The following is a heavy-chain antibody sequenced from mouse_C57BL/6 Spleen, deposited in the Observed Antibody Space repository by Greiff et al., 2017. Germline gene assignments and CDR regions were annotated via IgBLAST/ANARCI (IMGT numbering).Heavy chain of an antibody. CDR1: GFTFSSYA. Sequence: EVQLVESGGGLVKPGGSLKLSCAASGFTFSSYAMSWVRQTPEKRLEWVATISDGGSYTYYPDNVKGRFTISRDNAKNNLYLQMSHLKSEDTAMYYCARDTTTVVGYFDYWGQGTTLTVSS. CDR3: ARDTTTVVGYFDY. V-gene: IGHV5-4*01. CDR2: ISDGGSYT. D-gene: IGHD1-1*01. J-gene: IGHJ2*01.